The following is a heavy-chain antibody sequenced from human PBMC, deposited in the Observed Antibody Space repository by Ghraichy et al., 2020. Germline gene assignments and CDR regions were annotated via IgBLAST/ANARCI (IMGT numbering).Heavy chain of an antibody. CDR3: AKSRSSGVGVDYDY. Sequence: GGSLRLSCAASGFRFSNYAMGWVRQAPGKGLEWVSIMSAGGGTTYYADSGKGWFTISSDITKNMLYVQMNSLRAEDTAVYYCAKSRSSGVGVDYDYWGQGTLVTVSS. CDR1: GFRFSNYA. J-gene: IGHJ4*02. D-gene: IGHD3-3*01. V-gene: IGHV3-23*01. CDR2: MSAGGGTT.